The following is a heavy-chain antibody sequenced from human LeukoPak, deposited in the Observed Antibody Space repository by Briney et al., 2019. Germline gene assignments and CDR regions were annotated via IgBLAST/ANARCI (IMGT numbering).Heavy chain of an antibody. Sequence: PGGSLRLSCAASGFTFSSYAMSWVRQAPGKGLEWVSAISGSGGSTYYADSVKGRFTISRDNSKNTLYLQMNSLRAEDTAVYYCARDHRYRYYYDSSQSLIGYMDVWGKGTTVTVSS. CDR3: ARDHRYRYYYDSSQSLIGYMDV. D-gene: IGHD3-22*01. V-gene: IGHV3-23*01. CDR2: ISGSGGST. J-gene: IGHJ6*03. CDR1: GFTFSSYA.